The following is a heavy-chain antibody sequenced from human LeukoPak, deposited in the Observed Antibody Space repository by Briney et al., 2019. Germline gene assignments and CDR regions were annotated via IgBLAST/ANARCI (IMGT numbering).Heavy chain of an antibody. V-gene: IGHV4-59*01. CDR3: ARIRSIAAPGFDY. J-gene: IGHJ4*02. D-gene: IGHD6-6*01. CDR2: IYYGGST. Sequence: SETLSLTCTVSGGSISSYYWSWIRQPPGKGLEWIGYIYYGGSTNYNPSLKSRVTISVDTSKNQFSLKLSSVTAADTAVYYCARIRSIAAPGFDYWGQGTLVTVSS. CDR1: GGSISSYY.